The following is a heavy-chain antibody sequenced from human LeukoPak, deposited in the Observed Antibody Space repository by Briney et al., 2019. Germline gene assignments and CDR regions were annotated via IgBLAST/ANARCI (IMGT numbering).Heavy chain of an antibody. CDR3: ARGSYHFDSGGQIDY. J-gene: IGHJ4*02. Sequence: GGSLRLSCAASGFTFDDYAMHWVRQAPGKGLEWVSGIIWNSGRIDYADSMKDRFTISRDNAKNSLYLQVNSLRTEDTAFYYCARGSYHFDSGGQIDYWGQGTLVTVSS. CDR2: IIWNSGRI. CDR1: GFTFDDYA. D-gene: IGHD3-22*01. V-gene: IGHV3-9*01.